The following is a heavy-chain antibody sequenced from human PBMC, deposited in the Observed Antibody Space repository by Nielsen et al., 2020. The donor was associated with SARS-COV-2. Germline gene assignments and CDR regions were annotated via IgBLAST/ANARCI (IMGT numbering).Heavy chain of an antibody. CDR3: ARDVNMITFGGVMYYFDY. J-gene: IGHJ4*02. V-gene: IGHV1-18*01. CDR2: MNPNSGNT. D-gene: IGHD3-16*01. Sequence: ASVKVSCKASGCTFTTYDINWVRQTTGQGLEWMGWMNPNSGNTNYAQKLQGRVTMTTDTSTSTAYMELRSLRSDDTAVYYCARDVNMITFGGVMYYFDYWGQGTLVTVSS. CDR1: GCTFTTYD.